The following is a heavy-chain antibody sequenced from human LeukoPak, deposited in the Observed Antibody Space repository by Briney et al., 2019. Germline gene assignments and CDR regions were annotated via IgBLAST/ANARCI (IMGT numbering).Heavy chain of an antibody. CDR3: AKDVGKWESLHFFDY. D-gene: IGHD1-26*01. V-gene: IGHV3-23*01. CDR2: ISGSGAST. J-gene: IGHJ4*02. Sequence: GGSLRLSCLTSGFTFSTNAMSWVRQAPGKGLEWISGISGSGASTYYADSVTGRFTISRDNSRNTLYLQMNSLRGDGTAVYYCAKDVGKWESLHFFDYWGQGTLVTVSS. CDR1: GFTFSTNA.